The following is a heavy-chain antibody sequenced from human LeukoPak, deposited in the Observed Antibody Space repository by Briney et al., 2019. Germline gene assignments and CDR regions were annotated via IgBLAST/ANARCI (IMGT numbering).Heavy chain of an antibody. CDR1: GFTFSSYA. V-gene: IGHV3-23*01. D-gene: IGHD3-10*01. Sequence: PGGSLRLSRAASGFTFSSYAMSWVRQAPGKGLEWVSAISGSGGSTYYADSVKGRFTISRDNSKNTLYLQMNSLRAEDTAVYYCACYGSGSRNWFDPWGQGTLVTVSS. J-gene: IGHJ5*02. CDR2: ISGSGGST. CDR3: ACYGSGSRNWFDP.